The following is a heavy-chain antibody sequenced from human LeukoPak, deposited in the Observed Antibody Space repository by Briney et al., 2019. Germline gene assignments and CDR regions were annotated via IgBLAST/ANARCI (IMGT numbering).Heavy chain of an antibody. Sequence: SVKVSCKASGYTFTSYAISWVRQAPGQGLEWMGGIIPIFGTANYAQKFQGRVTITADESTSTAYMELSSLRSEDTAVYYCARAGADDGNYFDYWGQGTLVTVSS. J-gene: IGHJ4*02. V-gene: IGHV1-69*13. CDR3: ARAGADDGNYFDY. D-gene: IGHD1-26*01. CDR2: IIPIFGTA. CDR1: GYTFTSYA.